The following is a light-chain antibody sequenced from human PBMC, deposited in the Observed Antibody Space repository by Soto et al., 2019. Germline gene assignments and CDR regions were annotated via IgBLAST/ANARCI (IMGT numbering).Light chain of an antibody. CDR3: CSYAGSYSVV. CDR2: DGS. Sequence: QSVLTQPRSVSGSPGQSVTISCTGTSSDVGGYNFVSWYQHHPGKAPKLMIYDGSKRPSGVPDRFSGSKSGNTASLTISGLQSEDEADYHCCSYAGSYSVVFGGGTQLTVL. J-gene: IGLJ2*01. V-gene: IGLV2-11*01. CDR1: SSDVGGYNF.